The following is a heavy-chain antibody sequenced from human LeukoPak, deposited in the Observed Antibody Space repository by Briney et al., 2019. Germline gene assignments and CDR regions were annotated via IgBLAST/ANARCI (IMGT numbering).Heavy chain of an antibody. D-gene: IGHD6-19*01. J-gene: IGHJ3*02. Sequence: SETLSLTCAVYGGSFSGYYWSWIRQPPGKGLEWIGEINHSGSTNYNPPLKSRVTISVDTSKNQFSLKLSSVTAADTAVYYCARDGLAVAGDAFDIWGQGTMVAVSS. CDR2: INHSGST. CDR3: ARDGLAVAGDAFDI. V-gene: IGHV4-34*01. CDR1: GGSFSGYY.